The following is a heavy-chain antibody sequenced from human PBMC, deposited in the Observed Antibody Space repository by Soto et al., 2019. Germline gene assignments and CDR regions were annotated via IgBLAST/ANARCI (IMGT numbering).Heavy chain of an antibody. J-gene: IGHJ3*02. V-gene: IGHV5-51*01. CDR3: ARKPLASQYFDTFEI. D-gene: IGHD3-9*01. CDR1: GYSFTSYW. Sequence: GESLKISCKGSGYSFTSYWIAWVRQMPGKGLEWMGIIYPGDSDTRYSPSFQGQVTISADKSISTAFLQWSSLKASDTAIYYCARKPLASQYFDTFEIWGQGAMVTVSS. CDR2: IYPGDSDT.